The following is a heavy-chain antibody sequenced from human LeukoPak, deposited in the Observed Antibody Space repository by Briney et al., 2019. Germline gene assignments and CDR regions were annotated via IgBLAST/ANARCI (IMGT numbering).Heavy chain of an antibody. CDR3: SLMSSGGGVDC. Sequence: SETLSLTCTVSGGSISSHYWSWIRQPPGKGLEWIGYIYYSGSTNYNPSLKSRVTISVDTSKNQFSLMLSSVTAEDTAVYYCSLMSSGGGVDCWGEGTLVTVSS. CDR2: IYYSGST. CDR1: GGSISSHY. J-gene: IGHJ4*02. D-gene: IGHD3-10*01. V-gene: IGHV4-59*11.